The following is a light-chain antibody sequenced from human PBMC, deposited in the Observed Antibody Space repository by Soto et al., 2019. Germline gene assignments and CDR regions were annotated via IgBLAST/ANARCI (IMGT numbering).Light chain of an antibody. Sequence: QSALSQPPSASGSPGQSVTISCIGTSSDVGRYNYVSWYQQHPGKAPKLMIYDVSKRPSGVPDRFSGSKSGNTASLTVSGLQAEDEADYYCSSYAGSTLFGGGTKLTVL. CDR1: SSDVGRYNY. CDR2: DVS. V-gene: IGLV2-8*01. CDR3: SSYAGSTL. J-gene: IGLJ2*01.